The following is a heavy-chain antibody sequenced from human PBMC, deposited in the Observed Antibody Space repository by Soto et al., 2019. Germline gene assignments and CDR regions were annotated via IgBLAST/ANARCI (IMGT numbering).Heavy chain of an antibody. CDR2: IGTAGDT. CDR1: GFTFSSYD. Sequence: PGGSLRLSCAASGFTFSSYDMHWVRQATGKGLEWVSAIGTAGDTYYPGSVKGRFTISRENAKNSLYLQMNSLRAGDTAVYYCARGGDFWSGYYSYFDYWGQGTLVTVS. D-gene: IGHD3-3*01. J-gene: IGHJ4*02. V-gene: IGHV3-13*01. CDR3: ARGGDFWSGYYSYFDY.